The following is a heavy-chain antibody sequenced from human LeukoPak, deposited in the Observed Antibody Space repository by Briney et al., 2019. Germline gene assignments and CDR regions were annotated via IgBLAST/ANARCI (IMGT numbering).Heavy chain of an antibody. CDR1: GGSISSYY. CDR2: ISYGGAT. J-gene: IGHJ4*02. Sequence: PSETLSLTCTVSGGSISSYYWSWIRQPPGKGLEWIGYISYGGATSCNPSLKRRVTISVDSPKNRFSLRLSSLTAADTALYYCARHGGTLDYFDYWGPGSLVTVSS. D-gene: IGHD1-26*01. V-gene: IGHV4-59*08. CDR3: ARHGGTLDYFDY.